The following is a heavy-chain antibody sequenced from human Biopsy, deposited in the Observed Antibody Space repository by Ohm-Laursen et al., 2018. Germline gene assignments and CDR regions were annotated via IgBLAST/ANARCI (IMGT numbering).Heavy chain of an antibody. Sequence: SVKVSCKVSGYTLNEFSMHWVRQAPGKGLEWMGGFAPENGKTIYAQKFQGRVTMTEDTSTDTAYMELSSLRSEDTAVYYCAADINVWNVNYWGQGTQVTVSS. CDR3: AADINVWNVNY. CDR2: FAPENGKT. J-gene: IGHJ4*02. D-gene: IGHD1-1*01. CDR1: GYTLNEFS. V-gene: IGHV1-24*01.